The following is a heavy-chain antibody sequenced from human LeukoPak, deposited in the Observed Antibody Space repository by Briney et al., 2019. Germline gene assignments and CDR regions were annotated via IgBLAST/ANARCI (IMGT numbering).Heavy chain of an antibody. CDR2: MSSSGSTI. D-gene: IGHD6-19*01. CDR3: ARESRQWLVLGGVDY. J-gene: IGHJ4*02. Sequence: GGSLRLSCVASGFTFSNYVMSWIRQAPGKGLEWVSYMSSSGSTIYYADSVKGRFTISRDNAKNSLYLQMNSLRAEDTAVYYCARESRQWLVLGGVDYWGQGTLVTVSS. V-gene: IGHV3-11*04. CDR1: GFTFSNYV.